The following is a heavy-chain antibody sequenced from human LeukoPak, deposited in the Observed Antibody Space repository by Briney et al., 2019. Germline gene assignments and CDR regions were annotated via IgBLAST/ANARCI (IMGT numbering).Heavy chain of an antibody. J-gene: IGHJ4*02. D-gene: IGHD5-12*01. V-gene: IGHV3-30-3*01. CDR2: ISYDGSNK. CDR3: ARGEFSGLDY. Sequence: GGSLRLSCAASGFTFSSYAMHWVHQAPGKGLEWVAVISYDGSNKYYADSVRGRFTISRDNPKNTLWLQMNSLTADDTAVYYCARGEFSGLDYWGQGTLVTVSS. CDR1: GFTFSSYA.